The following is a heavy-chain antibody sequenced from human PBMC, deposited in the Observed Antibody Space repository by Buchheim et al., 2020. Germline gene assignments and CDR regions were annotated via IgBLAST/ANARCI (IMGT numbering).Heavy chain of an antibody. J-gene: IGHJ5*02. CDR3: ARHYPSGSYPLDH. CDR1: GGSINTYY. D-gene: IGHD3-10*01. V-gene: IGHV4-59*01. Sequence: QVQLQELGPGLVKPSETLPLTCTVSGGSINTYYWSWIRQPPGKGLEWIGHIHSSGSTTYNPSLKGRVTMSVDPSRSQFSLRLTFVTAADTAVYYCARHYPSGSYPLDHWGQGSL. CDR2: IHSSGST.